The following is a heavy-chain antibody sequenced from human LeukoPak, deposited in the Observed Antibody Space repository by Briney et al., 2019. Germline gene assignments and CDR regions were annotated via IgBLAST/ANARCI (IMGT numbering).Heavy chain of an antibody. CDR3: ARDVILWFGELLSPHWFDP. D-gene: IGHD3-10*01. J-gene: IGHJ5*02. V-gene: IGHV4-31*03. CDR2: TYYSGST. Sequence: SETLSLTCTVSGGSISSGGYYWSWIRQHPGKGLEWIGYTYYSGSTYYNPSLKSRVTISVDTSKNQFSLKLSSVTAADTAVYYCARDVILWFGELLSPHWFDPWGQGTLVTVSS. CDR1: GGSISSGGYY.